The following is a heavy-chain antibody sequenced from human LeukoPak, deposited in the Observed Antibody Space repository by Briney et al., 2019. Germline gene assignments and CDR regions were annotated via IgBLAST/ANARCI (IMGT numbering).Heavy chain of an antibody. CDR3: ARGGSFCDP. J-gene: IGHJ5*02. D-gene: IGHD2/OR15-2a*01. CDR2: ISGKDSTI. Sequence: GGSLRLTCAASGFTFTDYYMSWIRQAPGKGLEWVSYISGKDSTIYYANSVKGRFTVSRDNAKNSLYLQMNSLTAEDTAVYYCARGGSFCDPWGQGTLVTVSS. V-gene: IGHV3-11*01. CDR1: GFTFTDYY.